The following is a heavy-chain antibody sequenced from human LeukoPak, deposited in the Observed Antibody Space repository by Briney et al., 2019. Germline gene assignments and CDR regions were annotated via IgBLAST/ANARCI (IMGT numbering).Heavy chain of an antibody. V-gene: IGHV1-2*02. CDR2: INPNSGGT. J-gene: IGHJ4*02. CDR3: ARAWRYNFSPLDY. CDR1: GYTFTGYY. Sequence: ASVKVCCAASGYTFTGYYMHWVRQAHGQGLEWMGWINPNSGGTNYAQKFQGRGTMTRDTSISTAYMELSRLRSDDTAVYYCARAWRYNFSPLDYWGQGTLVTVSS. D-gene: IGHD5-24*01.